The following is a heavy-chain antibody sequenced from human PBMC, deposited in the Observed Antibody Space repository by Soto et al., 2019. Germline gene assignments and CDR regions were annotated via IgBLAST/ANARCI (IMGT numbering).Heavy chain of an antibody. J-gene: IGHJ5*02. CDR1: GGSITSSSHF. CDR2: IYFTGNT. D-gene: IGHD3-9*01. CDR3: AGQTFTIAADSYGRSNWFDP. V-gene: IGHV4-39*01. Sequence: SETLSLTCTASGGSITSSSHFWGWVRQPPGKGLEWIGTIYFTGNTYYTPSLKSRLTMSIDTSKNEFSLRLNSVTAADTAVYYCAGQTFTIAADSYGRSNWFDPWGPGTLVTVSS.